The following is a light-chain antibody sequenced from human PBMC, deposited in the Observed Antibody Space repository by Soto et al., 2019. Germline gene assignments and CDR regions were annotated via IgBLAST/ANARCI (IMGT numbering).Light chain of an antibody. Sequence: QSALTQPASVSGSPGQSITISCTGTSSDVGGYNYVSWYQQHPGKAPQLIISEVSKRPSGVPHRFSGSKSGNTASLTVSGLQAEDEADYYCASYAGTDNWGVFGTGTKLTVL. CDR1: SSDVGGYNY. CDR3: ASYAGTDNWGV. V-gene: IGLV2-8*01. CDR2: EVS. J-gene: IGLJ1*01.